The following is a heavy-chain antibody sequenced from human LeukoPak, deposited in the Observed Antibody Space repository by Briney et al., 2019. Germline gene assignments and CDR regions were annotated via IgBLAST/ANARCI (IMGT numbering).Heavy chain of an antibody. D-gene: IGHD1-26*01. V-gene: IGHV4-4*07. CDR2: TYISGST. CDR3: ARTLRGGYFDP. J-gene: IGHJ5*02. CDR1: GGSISGYY. Sequence: SETLSLTCTVSGGSISGYYWSWIRQSAGKGLEWIGRTYISGSTNYNPSLKSRVTMSVDTSKNQFSLKLSSVTAADTAVYYCARTLRGGYFDPWGQGTLVTVSS.